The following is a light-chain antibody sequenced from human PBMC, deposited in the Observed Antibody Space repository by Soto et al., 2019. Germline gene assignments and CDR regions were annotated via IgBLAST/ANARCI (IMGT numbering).Light chain of an antibody. CDR3: SSYTSSSTNVV. Sequence: QSALTQPASVSGSPGQSITISCTGTSSDVGGYNYVSWYQQHPGKAPKLMIYEVSNRPSGVSNRFSGSKSGNTASLTISGLQAEDKADYYCSSYTSSSTNVVFGGGTKLTVL. CDR2: EVS. V-gene: IGLV2-14*01. CDR1: SSDVGGYNY. J-gene: IGLJ2*01.